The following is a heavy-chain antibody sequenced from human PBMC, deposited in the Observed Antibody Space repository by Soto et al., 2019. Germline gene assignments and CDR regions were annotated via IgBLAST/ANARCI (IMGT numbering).Heavy chain of an antibody. CDR1: GGSFSKYA. Sequence: QVQLLQSGAEVKKPGSSVTVSCKASGGSFSKYAISWVRQAPGQGLEWMGGIIPFFETDKYAQDFQGRVTITADKSTNTAYMELNSLRSADTAVYYCARERSPQFDGVDFYYAMNVWGPGTTVTVS. V-gene: IGHV1-69*06. CDR2: IIPFFETD. J-gene: IGHJ6*02. CDR3: ARERSPQFDGVDFYYAMNV. D-gene: IGHD3-9*01.